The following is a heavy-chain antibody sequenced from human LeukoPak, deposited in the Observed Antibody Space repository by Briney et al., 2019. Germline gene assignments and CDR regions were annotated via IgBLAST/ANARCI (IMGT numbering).Heavy chain of an antibody. D-gene: IGHD3-9*01. CDR2: IRPEGTTT. CDR1: GFTLSIYS. V-gene: IGHV3-74*03. Sequence: PGGSLRLSCAASGFTLSIYSMNWVRQAPGKGLVWVARIRPEGTTTAYADSVKGRFTISRDNAKNTLFLQMNSLSAEDTAVYYCARDLDWILFDYWGQGTLVTVSS. J-gene: IGHJ4*02. CDR3: ARDLDWILFDY.